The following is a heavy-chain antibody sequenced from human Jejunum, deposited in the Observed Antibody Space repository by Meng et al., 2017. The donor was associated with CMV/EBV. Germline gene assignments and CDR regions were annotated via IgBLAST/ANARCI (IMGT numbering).Heavy chain of an antibody. V-gene: IGHV3-23*03. J-gene: IGHJ4*02. CDR2: IYGAASSI. CDR3: AKLPRKAATYFDY. Sequence: ASCFRFRGFSMHWVRQAPGKGLEWVSVIYGAASSIYYADSVKGRFTISRDDSKNTLYLQMNALRAEDTAVYYCAKLPRKAATYFDYWGQGTLVTVSS. D-gene: IGHD6-25*01. CDR1: CFRFRGFS.